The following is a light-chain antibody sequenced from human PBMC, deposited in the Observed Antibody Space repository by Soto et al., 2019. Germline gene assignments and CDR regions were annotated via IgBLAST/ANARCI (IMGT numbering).Light chain of an antibody. J-gene: IGLJ1*01. CDR3: ISYAGSNKV. CDR1: SSDVGGYNY. V-gene: IGLV2-8*01. CDR2: VVN. Sequence: QSALTQPPSASGSPGQSVTISCTGTSSDVGGYNYVSWFQQHPGKAPKLMIYVVNKRPSGVPDRFSGSKSGNTVSLTVSGLQAEDEADYYCISYAGSNKVFGTGTKVTVL.